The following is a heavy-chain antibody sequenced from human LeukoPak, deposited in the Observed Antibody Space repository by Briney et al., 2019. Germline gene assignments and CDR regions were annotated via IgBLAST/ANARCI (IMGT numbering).Heavy chain of an antibody. D-gene: IGHD1-1*01. CDR2: IYYSGST. V-gene: IGHV4-31*03. CDR3: ARVGIGTYSELQYYFDY. J-gene: IGHJ4*02. CDR1: GGSISSGGYY. Sequence: SQTLSLTCTVSGGSISSGGYYWSWIRQHPGKGLEWIGYIYYSGSTYYNPSLKSRVTISVDTSKNQFSLKLSSVTAADTAVYHCARVGIGTYSELQYYFDYWGQGTLVTVSS.